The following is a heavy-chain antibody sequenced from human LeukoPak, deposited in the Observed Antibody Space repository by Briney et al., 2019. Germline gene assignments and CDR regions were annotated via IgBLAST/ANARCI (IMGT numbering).Heavy chain of an antibody. V-gene: IGHV3-33*08. Sequence: GGSLRLSCADSGFTFSRYAMSWVRQAPGKGLEWVAVIWYDGSNKYYADSVKGRFTISRDNSKNTLYLQMNSLRAEDTAVYYCARDQPAALGNYYYYGMDVWGKGTTVTVSS. CDR1: GFTFSRYA. CDR2: IWYDGSNK. CDR3: ARDQPAALGNYYYYGMDV. J-gene: IGHJ6*04. D-gene: IGHD2-2*01.